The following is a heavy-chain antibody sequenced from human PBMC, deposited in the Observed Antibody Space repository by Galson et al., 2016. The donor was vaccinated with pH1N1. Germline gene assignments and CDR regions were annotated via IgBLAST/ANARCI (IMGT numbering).Heavy chain of an antibody. CDR3: ARIIFRHFGMDV. Sequence: SVKVSCKESGYTFSTYNMHWVRQAPGQGLEWMGWINPNTGDTNYAQKFQGRVTMTRDTSISTAYMELSRLRSDDTALYFCARIIFRHFGMDVWGQGTTVTVSS. CDR2: INPNTGDT. D-gene: IGHD3-16*02. V-gene: IGHV1-2*02. J-gene: IGHJ6*02. CDR1: GYTFSTYN.